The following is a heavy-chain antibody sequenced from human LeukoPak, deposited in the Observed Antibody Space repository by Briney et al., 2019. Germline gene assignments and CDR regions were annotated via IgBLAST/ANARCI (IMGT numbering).Heavy chain of an antibody. CDR2: ISGSGGST. V-gene: IGHV3-23*01. CDR1: GFTFSSYA. J-gene: IGHJ4*02. CDR3: AKDLTGFGVVPAAIEFDY. Sequence: GGSLRLSCAASGFTFSSYAMSWVRQAPGKGLEWVSAISGSGGSTYYADSVKGRFTISRDNSKNTLYLQMNSLRAEDTAVYYCAKDLTGFGVVPAAIEFDYWGQGTLVTVSS. D-gene: IGHD2-2*01.